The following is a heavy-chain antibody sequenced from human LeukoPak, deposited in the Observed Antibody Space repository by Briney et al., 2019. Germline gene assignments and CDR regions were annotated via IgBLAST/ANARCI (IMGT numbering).Heavy chain of an antibody. CDR1: GFSFSDHY. V-gene: IGHV3-11*03. Sequence: KPGGSLRLSCAASGFSFSDHYMSWIRQAPGKGLEWVSHISSSRSFTNYAGSVKGRFTISRDTAKNSLYLQMNSLRAEDTAVYYCARLRGYSYGLDYWGQGILVTVSS. CDR2: ISSSRSFT. CDR3: ARLRGYSYGLDY. D-gene: IGHD5-18*01. J-gene: IGHJ4*02.